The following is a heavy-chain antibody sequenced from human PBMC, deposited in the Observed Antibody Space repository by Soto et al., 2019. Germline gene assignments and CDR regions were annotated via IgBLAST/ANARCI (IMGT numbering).Heavy chain of an antibody. J-gene: IGHJ6*02. D-gene: IGHD6-19*01. V-gene: IGHV4-59*01. CDR2: IYYSGST. CDR1: GCSISTDY. CDR3: ASDRSSGWDQGYGMDV. Sequence: ETLSLTCTVSGCSISTDYWSWIRQPPGKGLEWIGYIYYSGSTSYNPSLKSRVTISVDTSKNQFSLKLRSVAAADTAVYYCASDRSSGWDQGYGMDVWGQGTTVTVSS.